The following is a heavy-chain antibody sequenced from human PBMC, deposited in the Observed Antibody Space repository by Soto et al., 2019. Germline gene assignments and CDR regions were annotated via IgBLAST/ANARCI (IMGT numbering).Heavy chain of an antibody. CDR2: MNPNSGNT. J-gene: IGHJ6*03. V-gene: IGHV1-8*01. Sequence: ASVKVSWKASGYTFTSYDISWVRQATGQGLEWMGWMNPNSGNTGYAQKFQGRVTMTRNTSISTAYMELSSLRSEDTAVYYCARRFSSGHYYYYYMDVWGKGTTVTVSS. CDR3: ARRFSSGHYYYYYMDV. D-gene: IGHD6-6*01. CDR1: GYTFTSYD.